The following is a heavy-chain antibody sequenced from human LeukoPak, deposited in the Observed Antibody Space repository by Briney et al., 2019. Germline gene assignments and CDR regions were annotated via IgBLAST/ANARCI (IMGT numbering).Heavy chain of an antibody. CDR3: ARDLGSSSSDAFDI. CDR1: GYTFTGYY. Sequence: ASVKVSCKASGYTFTGYYMHWVRQAPGQGLEWMGWINPNSGGTNYAQKFQGRVTMTRDTSISTVYMELSRLRSDDTAVYYCARDLGSSSSDAFDIWGQGTMVTVSS. CDR2: INPNSGGT. J-gene: IGHJ3*02. V-gene: IGHV1-2*02. D-gene: IGHD6-6*01.